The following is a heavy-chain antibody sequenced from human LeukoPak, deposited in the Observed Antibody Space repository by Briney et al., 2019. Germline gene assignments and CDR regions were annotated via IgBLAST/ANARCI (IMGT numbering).Heavy chain of an antibody. D-gene: IGHD3-10*01. J-gene: IGHJ3*02. CDR1: GFSFTDYA. Sequence: GGSLRLSCAVFGFSFTDYAMNWVRQAPGNGREWVSVISGSGGTIYYADSVKGRFTISRDNSKNTLFLQMNSLRAEDTAVYYCAKTLVRGDKDASDIWGQGTMVTVSS. CDR2: ISGSGGTI. V-gene: IGHV3-23*01. CDR3: AKTLVRGDKDASDI.